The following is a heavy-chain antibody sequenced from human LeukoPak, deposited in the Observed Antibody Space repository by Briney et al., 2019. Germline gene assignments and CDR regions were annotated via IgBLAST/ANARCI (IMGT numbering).Heavy chain of an antibody. Sequence: ASVKVSCKASGYIFTSYYIHWVRQAPGQGLEWMGLINPSGGRTSYAQKFQGRVTMTRDMSTSTVYMELSSLRSEDTAMYYCTRALPHRRLMDTTMEQHWFDPWGQGTLVTVSS. J-gene: IGHJ5*02. CDR3: TRALPHRRLMDTTMEQHWFDP. CDR1: GYIFTSYY. V-gene: IGHV1-46*01. D-gene: IGHD5-18*01. CDR2: INPSGGRT.